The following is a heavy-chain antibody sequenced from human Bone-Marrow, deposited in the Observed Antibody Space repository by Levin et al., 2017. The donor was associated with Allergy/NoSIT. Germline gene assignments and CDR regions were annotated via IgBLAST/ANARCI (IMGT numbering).Heavy chain of an antibody. V-gene: IGHV3-30*18. CDR1: GFTFSSYG. D-gene: IGHD6-13*01. CDR2: ISYDGSSE. J-gene: IGHJ4*02. CDR3: AKEAGYASRRDFDY. Sequence: GASVKVSCAASGFTFSSYGFHWVRQAPGKGLEWVAQISYDGSSEYYADSVKGRSTISRDNSKNTVSLQMNSLRTDDTAVYYCAKEAGYASRRDFDYWGQGTLVTVSS.